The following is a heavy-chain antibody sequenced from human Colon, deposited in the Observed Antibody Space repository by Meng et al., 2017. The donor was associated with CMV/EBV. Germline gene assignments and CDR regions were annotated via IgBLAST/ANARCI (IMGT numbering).Heavy chain of an antibody. V-gene: IGHV3-72*01. D-gene: IGHD3-9*01. CDR1: GGSTSSPAYY. J-gene: IGHJ6*02. Sequence: LSLTCTVSGGSTSSPAYYWGWVRQPPGKGLEWVGRSRNRANSYITEYAASVKGRFTISRDDSKNLLYLQMNRLETEDTAVYYCVKLSVTYYDILSGLDAWGQGTTVTVSS. CDR2: SRNRANSYIT. CDR3: VKLSVTYYDILSGLDA.